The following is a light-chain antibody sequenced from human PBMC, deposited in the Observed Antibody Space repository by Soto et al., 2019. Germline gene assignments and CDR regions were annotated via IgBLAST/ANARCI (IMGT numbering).Light chain of an antibody. V-gene: IGLV5-45*03. J-gene: IGLJ1*01. CDR3: MIWHSGAYV. Sequence: QLVLTQPSSLSASPGASASLTCTLRSGINVGTSRIFWYQQKPGSPPHFLLRYNSDSDNQQGSGVPSRFSGSKDASANAGILLISGLQSEDEADYYCMIWHSGAYVFGAGTKLTVL. CDR2: YNSDSDN. CDR1: SGINVGTSR.